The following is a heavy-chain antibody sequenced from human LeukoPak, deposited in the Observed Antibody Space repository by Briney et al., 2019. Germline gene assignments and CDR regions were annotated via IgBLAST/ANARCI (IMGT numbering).Heavy chain of an antibody. V-gene: IGHV3-23*01. J-gene: IGHJ4*02. D-gene: IGHD3-10*01. CDR1: GFTFSSYG. Sequence: GGSLRLSCAASGFTFSSYGMSWVRQAPGKGLEWVSIISGSGGSTYYADSVKGRFTISRDNSKNTLYLQMNSLRAEDTAVYYCAKGEGGSGSYYSSYYFDYWGQGTLVTVSS. CDR3: AKGEGGSGSYYSSYYFDY. CDR2: ISGSGGST.